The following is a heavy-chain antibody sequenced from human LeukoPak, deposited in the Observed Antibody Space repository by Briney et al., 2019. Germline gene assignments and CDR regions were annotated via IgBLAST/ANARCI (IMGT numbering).Heavy chain of an antibody. CDR3: ASGGLVSRYLDH. J-gene: IGHJ4*02. CDR1: GGSISSSSYY. D-gene: IGHD3-9*01. Sequence: PSETLSLTCTVSGGSISSSSYYWGWIRQPPGKGLEWIGSIYYSGSTYYNPSLKSRVTISVDTSKNQFSLKLSSVTAADTAVYYCASGGLVSRYLDHWGQGTLVTVSP. V-gene: IGHV4-39*01. CDR2: IYYSGST.